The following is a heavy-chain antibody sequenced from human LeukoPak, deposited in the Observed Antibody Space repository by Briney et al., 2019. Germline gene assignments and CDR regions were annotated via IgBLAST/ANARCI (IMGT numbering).Heavy chain of an antibody. V-gene: IGHV3-30-3*01. J-gene: IGHJ4*02. Sequence: GGSLRLSCAASGFTFSSYAMHWVRQAPGKGLEWVAVISYDGSNKYYADSVKGRSTISSDNSKNTLYLQMNSLRAEDTAVYYCARDHSAIAVAGTPDYWGQGALVTVSS. CDR1: GFTFSSYA. CDR3: ARDHSAIAVAGTPDY. D-gene: IGHD6-19*01. CDR2: ISYDGSNK.